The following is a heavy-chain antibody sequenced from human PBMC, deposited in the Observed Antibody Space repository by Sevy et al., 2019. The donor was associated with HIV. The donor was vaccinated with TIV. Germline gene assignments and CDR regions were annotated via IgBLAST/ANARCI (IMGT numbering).Heavy chain of an antibody. D-gene: IGHD3-22*01. Sequence: ASVKVSCKASGYTFTSYDINWVRQATGQGLEWMGWMNPNSGNTGYAQKFQGRVTMTRNTSISTAYMELSSLRSEDTAVYYCARSGRLGQYSSGYYYVRSGLVDYWGQGTLVTVSS. CDR2: MNPNSGNT. V-gene: IGHV1-8*01. CDR1: GYTFTSYD. CDR3: ARSGRLGQYSSGYYYVRSGLVDY. J-gene: IGHJ4*02.